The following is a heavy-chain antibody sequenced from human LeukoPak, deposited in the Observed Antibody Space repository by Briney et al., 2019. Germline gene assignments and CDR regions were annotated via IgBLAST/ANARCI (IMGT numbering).Heavy chain of an antibody. J-gene: IGHJ4*02. CDR1: GLIFSSYA. Sequence: GGSLRLSCAASGLIFSSYAMSWVRQVPGKGLEWVSAISGSGGSTLYADSVKGRFTISRDNSKNTLYLQMNSLRAEDTAVYYCAKDRELLLWFGESDYWGQGTLVTVSS. D-gene: IGHD3-10*01. CDR3: AKDRELLLWFGESDY. CDR2: ISGSGGST. V-gene: IGHV3-23*01.